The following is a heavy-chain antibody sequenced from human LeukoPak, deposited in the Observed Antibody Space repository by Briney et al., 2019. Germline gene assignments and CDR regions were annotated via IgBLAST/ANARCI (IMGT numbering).Heavy chain of an antibody. Sequence: GGSLRLSCTGSGFTFGDYVMSWVRQAPGKGLEWVSVIYSGGSTYFADSVKGRFTISRDNSKNTLYLQMSSLRVEDTAVYYCARDRGGSSWPKGAFDYWGQGTLVTVSS. V-gene: IGHV3-66*01. J-gene: IGHJ4*02. CDR3: ARDRGGSSWPKGAFDY. CDR2: IYSGGST. CDR1: GFTFGDYV. D-gene: IGHD6-13*01.